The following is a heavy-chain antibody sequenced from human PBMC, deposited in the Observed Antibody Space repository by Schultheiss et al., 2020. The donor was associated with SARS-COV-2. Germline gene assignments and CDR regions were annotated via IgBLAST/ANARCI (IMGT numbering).Heavy chain of an antibody. D-gene: IGHD6-13*01. CDR1: GGSISSYY. Sequence: SETLSLTCTVSGGSISSYYWSWIRQPPGKGLEWIGYIYYSGSTNYNPSLKSRVTISVDTSKNQFSLKLSSVTAADTAVYYCARGYSSSSYGMDVWGKGTTVTVSS. V-gene: IGHV4-59*01. CDR2: IYYSGST. CDR3: ARGYSSSSYGMDV. J-gene: IGHJ6*04.